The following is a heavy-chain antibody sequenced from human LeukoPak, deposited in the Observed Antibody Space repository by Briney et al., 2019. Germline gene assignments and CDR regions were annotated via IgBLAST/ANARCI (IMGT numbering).Heavy chain of an antibody. V-gene: IGHV3-23*01. J-gene: IGHJ4*02. Sequence: PGGSLRLSCAASGFTFGSYAMSWVRQAPGKGLEWVSGISTSGGSSSYADSVKGRFTISRDNPRNTLYMQMNSPRAEDTALYYCAIMHPYYDGSGYWVQWGQGTLVTVSS. CDR1: GFTFGSYA. D-gene: IGHD3-22*01. CDR2: ISTSGGSS. CDR3: AIMHPYYDGSGYWVQ.